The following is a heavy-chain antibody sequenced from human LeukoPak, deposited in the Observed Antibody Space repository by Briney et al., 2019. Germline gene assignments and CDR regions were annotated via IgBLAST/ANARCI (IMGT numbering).Heavy chain of an antibody. CDR3: TGKRFDP. CDR2: IKQDGSDK. J-gene: IGHJ5*02. CDR1: GFTLSNFW. V-gene: IGHV3-7*01. Sequence: GGSLRLSCAASGFTLSNFWMSWVRQAPGKGLEWVANIKQDGSDKNYMDSVKGRFTISRDNAKNSLYLQMNSLRAEDTAVYYCTGKRFDPWGQGTLVIVSS. D-gene: IGHD5-24*01.